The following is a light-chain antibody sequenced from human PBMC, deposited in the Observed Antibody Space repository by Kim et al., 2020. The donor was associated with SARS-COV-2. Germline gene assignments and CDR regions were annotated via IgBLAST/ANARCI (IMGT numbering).Light chain of an antibody. CDR1: SSDVGVYNC. J-gene: IGLJ3*02. Sequence: GQSITIPITGTSSDVGVYNCVSWYQQHPGKAPKLMIHDVTNRPSGISTRFSGSKSGNTASLTISGLQAEDEADYYCSSYTSSRTLVFGGGTKVTVL. V-gene: IGLV2-14*03. CDR2: DVT. CDR3: SSYTSSRTLV.